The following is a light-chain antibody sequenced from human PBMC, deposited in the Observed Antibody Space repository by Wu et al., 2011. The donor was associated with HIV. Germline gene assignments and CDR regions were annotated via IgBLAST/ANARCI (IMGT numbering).Light chain of an antibody. Sequence: ESVLTQSPATLSLSPGERATLSCRASQSVADSLAWYQQKPGQAPRLLIYSTSYRATGIPARFSGSGSGTDFTLTISGLESEDFAVYYCQQYGTSPTFGGGTKVEIK. CDR2: STS. V-gene: IGKV3-11*01. CDR3: QQYGTSPT. CDR1: QSVADS. J-gene: IGKJ4*01.